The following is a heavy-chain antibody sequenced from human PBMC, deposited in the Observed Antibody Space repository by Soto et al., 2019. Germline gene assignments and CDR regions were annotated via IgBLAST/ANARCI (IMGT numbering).Heavy chain of an antibody. V-gene: IGHV3-23*01. CDR3: AKAGSSYYYDSSGRAFDY. CDR1: GFTFSSYA. Sequence: GGSLRLSCAASGFTFSSYAMSWVRQAPGKGLEWVSAISGSGGSTYYADSVKGRFTISRDNSKNTLYLQMNSLRAEDTAVYYCAKAGSSYYYDSSGRAFDYWGQGTMVIVYS. D-gene: IGHD3-22*01. CDR2: ISGSGGST. J-gene: IGHJ4*02.